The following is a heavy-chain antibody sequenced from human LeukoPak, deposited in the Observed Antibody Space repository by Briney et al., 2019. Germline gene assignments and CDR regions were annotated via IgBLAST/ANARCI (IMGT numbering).Heavy chain of an antibody. V-gene: IGHV1-8*03. CDR2: MNPNSGNT. CDR1: GYTFTSYD. Sequence: ASVKVSCKASGYTFTSYDINWVRQATGQGLEWMGWMNPNSGNTGYAQKFQGRVTITRNTSISTAYMELSSLRSEDTAVYYCARGTIITIFGVVIKGYWFDPWGQGTLVTVSS. J-gene: IGHJ5*02. D-gene: IGHD3-3*01. CDR3: ARGTIITIFGVVIKGYWFDP.